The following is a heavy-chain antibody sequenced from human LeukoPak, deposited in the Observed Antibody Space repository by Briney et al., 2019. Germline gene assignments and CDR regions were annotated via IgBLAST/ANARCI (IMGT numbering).Heavy chain of an antibody. CDR3: WRDHRYFDWFNA. V-gene: IGHV3-48*03. CDR2: ISSGGNTI. J-gene: IGHJ5*02. D-gene: IGHD3-9*01. CDR1: GFIFSTYD. Sequence: GGSLRLSCAASGFIFSTYDLNWVRQAPGKGLEWVSYISSGGNTIYYADSVKGRFTISRDNAKNSLYLQMNSLRAEDTAIYYWWRDHRYFDWFNAWGQGTLVTVSS.